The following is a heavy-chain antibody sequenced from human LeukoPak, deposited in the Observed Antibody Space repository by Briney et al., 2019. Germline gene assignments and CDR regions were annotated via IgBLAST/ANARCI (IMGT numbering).Heavy chain of an antibody. Sequence: ASVKVSRKASGYTFIDYYMHWVRQAPGQGLEWIGWISPNSGGTKSVQKFQGRVTMTRDTSITTVYMELSGLSFDDTAVYYCARGGGRYSVDYWGQGTLVIVSS. CDR3: ARGGGRYSVDY. V-gene: IGHV1-2*02. CDR2: ISPNSGGT. D-gene: IGHD1-26*01. CDR1: GYTFIDYY. J-gene: IGHJ4*02.